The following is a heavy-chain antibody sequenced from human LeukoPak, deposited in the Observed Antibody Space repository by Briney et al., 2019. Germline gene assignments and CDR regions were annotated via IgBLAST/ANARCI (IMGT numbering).Heavy chain of an antibody. Sequence: GGSLRLSCAASEFNFDDYSLSWVRQAPGKGLEWIGLLRGKAYLGTTQYAASVQGRFTISRGESKGIAYLQMNSLKSDDTAVYYCTRTPVVSHYWYFDLWGRGTLVTVSS. J-gene: IGHJ2*01. V-gene: IGHV3-49*04. CDR2: LRGKAYLGTT. CDR1: EFNFDDYS. D-gene: IGHD3-22*01. CDR3: TRTPVVSHYWYFDL.